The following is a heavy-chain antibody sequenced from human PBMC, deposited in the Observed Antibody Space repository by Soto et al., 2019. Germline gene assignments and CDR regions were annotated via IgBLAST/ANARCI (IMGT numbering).Heavy chain of an antibody. CDR2: INAGNGNT. D-gene: IGHD2-21*02. J-gene: IGHJ3*02. Sequence: ASVKVSCKASGYTFTSYAMHWVRQAPGQRLEWMGWINAGNGNTKYSQKFQGRVTITRDTSASTAYMELSSLRSEDTAVYYCAREHIVVVTAIPHAFDIWGQGTMVTVSS. CDR3: AREHIVVVTAIPHAFDI. CDR1: GYTFTSYA. V-gene: IGHV1-3*01.